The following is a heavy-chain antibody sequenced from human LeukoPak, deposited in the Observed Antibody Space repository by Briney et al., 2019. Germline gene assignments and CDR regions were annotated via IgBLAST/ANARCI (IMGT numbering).Heavy chain of an antibody. CDR1: GGSLSTYY. D-gene: IGHD6-19*01. J-gene: IGHJ6*02. CDR2: IHQSGST. V-gene: IGHV4-59*12. Sequence: SEAQSLTCSVSGGSLSTYYWTWTRQPPGKGLEWIGFIHQSGSTEYNPSLKSRVTMSLDTSRNQFSLKMSTVTAADTAVYYCSREQYTSGGSGWFGMDVWGQGTTVTVSS. CDR3: SREQYTSGGSGWFGMDV.